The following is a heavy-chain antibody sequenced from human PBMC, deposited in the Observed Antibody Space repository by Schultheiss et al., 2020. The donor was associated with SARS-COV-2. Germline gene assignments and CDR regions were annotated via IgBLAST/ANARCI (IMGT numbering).Heavy chain of an antibody. V-gene: IGHV3-7*01. CDR3: ARVDSGSYWAIDY. CDR1: GFTFSSYW. CDR2: IKQDGSEK. Sequence: GGSLRLSCAASGFTFSSYWMHWVRQAPGKGLEWVANIKQDGSEKYYADSVKGRFTISRDNSKNTLYLQMNSLRAEDTAVYYCARVDSGSYWAIDYWGQGTLVTVSS. D-gene: IGHD1-26*01. J-gene: IGHJ4*02.